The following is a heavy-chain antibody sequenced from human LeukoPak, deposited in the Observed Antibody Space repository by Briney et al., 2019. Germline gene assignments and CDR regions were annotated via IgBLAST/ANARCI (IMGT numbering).Heavy chain of an antibody. CDR1: GFTFSNHQ. CDR2: IKQDGGEK. J-gene: IGHJ4*02. D-gene: IGHD4-11*01. Sequence: PGGSLRLSCVGSGFTFSNHQMNWVRQAPGKGLEWVAKIKQDGGEKHYVDSVKGRFTISRDNPRNTVYLQMDSLRPDDTAVYYCAQDRGGEQQLIQGFAYWGQGTLVTVSS. CDR3: AQDRGGEQQLIQGFAY. V-gene: IGHV3-7*02.